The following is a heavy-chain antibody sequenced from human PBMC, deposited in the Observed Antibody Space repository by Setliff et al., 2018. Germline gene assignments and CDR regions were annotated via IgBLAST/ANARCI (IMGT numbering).Heavy chain of an antibody. CDR1: GFTFSTYW. D-gene: IGHD7-27*01. Sequence: GGSLRLSCAASGFTFSTYWMHWIRRAPGKGLVWVSHINSDGSGTSSADSVKGRFTMSRDNAKNTLYLQMNSLRAEDTAVYYCARARGNWGPVDYWGQGTLVTVSS. CDR3: ARARGNWGPVDY. V-gene: IGHV3-74*01. J-gene: IGHJ4*02. CDR2: INSDGSGT.